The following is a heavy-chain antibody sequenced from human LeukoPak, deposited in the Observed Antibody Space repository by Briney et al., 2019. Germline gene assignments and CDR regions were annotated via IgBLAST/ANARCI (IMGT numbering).Heavy chain of an antibody. CDR2: IYNSEST. D-gene: IGHD2-15*01. Sequence: SETQSLTCTVSGGSISSFYWSWIQQPPGKGLEWIGYIYNSESTNYNPSLKSGVTISVDTSKNQFSLMLTSVTASDTAMYYCARHCSGGTCPLSFDAFDIWGQGTMVTVSS. V-gene: IGHV4-59*08. CDR1: GGSISSFY. CDR3: ARHCSGGTCPLSFDAFDI. J-gene: IGHJ3*02.